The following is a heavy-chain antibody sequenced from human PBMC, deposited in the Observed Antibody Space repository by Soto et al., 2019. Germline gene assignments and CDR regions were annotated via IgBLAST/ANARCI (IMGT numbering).Heavy chain of an antibody. CDR2: INHSGST. CDR1: GGSFSGYY. CDR3: ARATRIVVVPAAISAHRWFDP. V-gene: IGHV4-34*01. Sequence: SATRSLTCAVYGGSFSGYYWSWIRQPPGKGLEWIGEINHSGSTNYNPSLKSRVTISVDTSKNQFSLKLSSVTAADTAVYYCARATRIVVVPAAISAHRWFDPWGQGTLVTVSS. D-gene: IGHD2-2*02. J-gene: IGHJ5*02.